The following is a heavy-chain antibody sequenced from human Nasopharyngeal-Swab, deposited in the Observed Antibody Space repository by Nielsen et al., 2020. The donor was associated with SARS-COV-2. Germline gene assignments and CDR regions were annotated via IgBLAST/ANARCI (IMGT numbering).Heavy chain of an antibody. CDR1: GGTFSSYA. CDR2: IIPILGIA. J-gene: IGHJ6*02. CDR3: ARVEAGYSSGGPYYYYGMDV. D-gene: IGHD6-19*01. V-gene: IGHV1-69*04. Sequence: SVKVSCKASGGTFSSYAISWVRQAPGQGLEWMGRIIPILGIANYAQKFQGRVTITADKSTSTAYMELSSLRSEDTAVYYCARVEAGYSSGGPYYYYGMDVWGQGTTVTVSS.